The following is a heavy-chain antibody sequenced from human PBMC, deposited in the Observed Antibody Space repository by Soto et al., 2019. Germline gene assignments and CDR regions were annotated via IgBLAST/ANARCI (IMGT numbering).Heavy chain of an antibody. Sequence: SVKVSCKASGGSFGNSAINWVRQTPGQGLEWLGGIIPVFGTTDYEQKFQGRVTITADGSTSTAYMKLSSLRSADTAVYYCARSSPYIVVRKPTGNQDYYGMDVWGQGTTVTVSS. D-gene: IGHD2-2*01. CDR3: ARSSPYIVVRKPTGNQDYYGMDV. CDR2: IIPVFGTT. V-gene: IGHV1-69*13. J-gene: IGHJ6*02. CDR1: GGSFGNSA.